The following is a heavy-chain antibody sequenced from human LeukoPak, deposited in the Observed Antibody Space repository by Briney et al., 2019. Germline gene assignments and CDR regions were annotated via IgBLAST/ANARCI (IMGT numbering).Heavy chain of an antibody. CDR2: IGTSSTTI. CDR3: ARRDFGVVIKGFDP. Sequence: PGGSLRLSCAASGFTFSSYTMNWVRQPPGKGLEWVSNIGTSSTTIYYADSVKGRFTISRDNAKNSLYLQMNSLRAEDTAVYYCARRDFGVVIKGFDPWGQGTLVTVSS. J-gene: IGHJ5*02. V-gene: IGHV3-48*04. D-gene: IGHD3-3*01. CDR1: GFTFSSYT.